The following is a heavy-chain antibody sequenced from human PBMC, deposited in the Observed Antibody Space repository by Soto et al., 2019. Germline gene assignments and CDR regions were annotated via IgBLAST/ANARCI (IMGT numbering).Heavy chain of an antibody. V-gene: IGHV4-31*03. D-gene: IGHD1-1*01. Sequence: SETLSLTCTVSGASIITDGYYWTWIRQHPGKGLEWLGYIHYSGGATYSPSYNPSLQSRIAISVDISKSLFSLKLRSVTAADTAVYYCVRDGTKTLRDWFDPWGQGISVTVSS. CDR1: GASIITDGYY. CDR3: VRDGTKTLRDWFDP. CDR2: IHYSGGATYSP. J-gene: IGHJ5*02.